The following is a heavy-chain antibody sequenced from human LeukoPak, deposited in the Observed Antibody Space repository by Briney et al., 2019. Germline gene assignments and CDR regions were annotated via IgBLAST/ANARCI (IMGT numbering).Heavy chain of an antibody. Sequence: ASVKVSCKASGYTFTSYGISWVRQAPGQGLEWMGWINTYDSKTNYAQKFQGRVTMTTDTSTSTAYMELRSLRSDDTAVYYCAKRREGNWFDPWGQGTLVTVSS. D-gene: IGHD5-24*01. V-gene: IGHV1-18*01. J-gene: IGHJ5*02. CDR1: GYTFTSYG. CDR3: AKRREGNWFDP. CDR2: INTYDSKT.